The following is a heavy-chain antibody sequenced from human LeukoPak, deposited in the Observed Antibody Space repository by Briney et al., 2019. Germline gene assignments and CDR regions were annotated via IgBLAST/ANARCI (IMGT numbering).Heavy chain of an antibody. V-gene: IGHV5-51*01. J-gene: IGHJ1*01. Sequence: GESLKISCKGSGYSFTSYWIGWVRQMPGKGLEWMGIIYPGDSDTRYSPSFQGQVTISADKSISTAYLQWSSLKASDTAMYYCARQEEYNWNPEGYFQHWGQGTLVTVSS. CDR1: GYSFTSYW. CDR3: ARQEEYNWNPEGYFQH. CDR2: IYPGDSDT. D-gene: IGHD1-20*01.